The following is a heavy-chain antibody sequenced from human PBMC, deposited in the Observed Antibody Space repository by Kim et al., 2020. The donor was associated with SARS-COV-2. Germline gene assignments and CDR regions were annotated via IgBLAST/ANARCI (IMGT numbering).Heavy chain of an antibody. V-gene: IGHV3-21*01. D-gene: IGHD6-25*01. Sequence: YDADSVKGRFTISRDNAKNSLYLQMNSLRAEDTAVYYCASSVRGPEGFDPWGQGTLVTVSS. CDR3: ASSVRGPEGFDP. J-gene: IGHJ5*02.